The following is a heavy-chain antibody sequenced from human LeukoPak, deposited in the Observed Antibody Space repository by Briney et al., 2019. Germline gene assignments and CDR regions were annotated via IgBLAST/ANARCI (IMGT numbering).Heavy chain of an antibody. J-gene: IGHJ4*02. CDR2: INHSGST. Sequence: PSETLSLTCAVYGGSFSGYYWSWIRQPPGKGLEWIGEINHSGSTNYNPSLKSRVTISVDMSKNQFSLKLSSVTAADTAVYYCARGPRITIFGVVIIPQSLDYWGQGTLVTVSS. CDR1: GGSFSGYY. D-gene: IGHD3-3*01. V-gene: IGHV4-34*01. CDR3: ARGPRITIFGVVIIPQSLDY.